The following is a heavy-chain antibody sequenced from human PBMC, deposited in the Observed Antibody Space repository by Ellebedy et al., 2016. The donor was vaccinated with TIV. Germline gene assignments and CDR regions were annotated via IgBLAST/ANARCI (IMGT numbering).Heavy chain of an antibody. CDR3: AKDDDLSLTIRFDT. CDR2: ISSSSSTI. Sequence: GESLKISCAASGFTFSRYSMTWVRQAPGKGLEWVSSISSSSSTIYYADSVKVRFTISRDNAKNSLYLQMNSLRAEDTAVYYCAKDDDLSLTIRFDTWGQGTQVTVSS. V-gene: IGHV3-48*01. CDR1: GFTFSRYS. D-gene: IGHD2/OR15-2a*01. J-gene: IGHJ5*02.